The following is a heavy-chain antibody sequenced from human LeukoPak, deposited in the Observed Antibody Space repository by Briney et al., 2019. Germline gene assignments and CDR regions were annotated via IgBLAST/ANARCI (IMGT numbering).Heavy chain of an antibody. CDR3: TKDGYCRGTNCYRGSYTDYYYMDV. D-gene: IGHD2-2*01. CDR1: GGTFNTFT. Sequence: GSSVKVSCKASGGTFNTFTISWVRQAPGQGLEWMGGIIPMFGTANYAQRFQGRVTITADESTSTAYMELRSLRSGDTAVYYCTKDGYCRGTNCYRGSYTDYYYMDVWGNGTTVTVSS. CDR2: IIPMFGTA. V-gene: IGHV1-69*01. J-gene: IGHJ6*03.